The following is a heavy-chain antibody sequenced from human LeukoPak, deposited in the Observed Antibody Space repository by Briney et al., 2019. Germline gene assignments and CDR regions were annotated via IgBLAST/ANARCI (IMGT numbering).Heavy chain of an antibody. CDR3: ARIGYCSGGSCNWFDP. CDR1: DGSISSSNW. D-gene: IGHD2-15*01. V-gene: IGHV4-4*02. J-gene: IGHJ5*02. Sequence: SGTLSLTCAVSDGSISSSNWWSWVRQPPGKGLEWIGEIYHSGSTNYNPSLKSRVTISVDKSKNQFSLKLSSVTAADTAVYYCARIGYCSGGSCNWFDPWGQGTLVTVSS. CDR2: IYHSGST.